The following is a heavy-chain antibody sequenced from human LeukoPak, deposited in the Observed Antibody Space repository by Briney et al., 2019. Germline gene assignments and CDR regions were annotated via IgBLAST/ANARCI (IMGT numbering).Heavy chain of an antibody. Sequence: SETLSLTCTVSGGSLSSYYWSWIRQPAGKGLEWIGRIYTSGSTNYNPSLKSRVTMSVDTSKNQFSLKLSSVTAADTAVYYCARELYYYDSSGFDYWGQGTLVTVSS. CDR2: IYTSGST. CDR1: GGSLSSYY. V-gene: IGHV4-4*07. J-gene: IGHJ4*02. CDR3: ARELYYYDSSGFDY. D-gene: IGHD3-22*01.